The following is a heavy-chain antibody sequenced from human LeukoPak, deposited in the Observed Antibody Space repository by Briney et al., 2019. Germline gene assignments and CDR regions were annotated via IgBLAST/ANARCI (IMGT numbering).Heavy chain of an antibody. J-gene: IGHJ4*02. D-gene: IGHD1-14*01. Sequence: ASVTVSCKASGYTLNGYYLHWVGQAPGQGLEWMGWINPNNGGAKYAQKFQGRVTMTRETSVSTAYMELTRLRSDDTAVYYCARIRYTNHLDYWGQGTLVTVSS. CDR3: ARIRYTNHLDY. CDR1: GYTLNGYY. CDR2: INPNNGGA. V-gene: IGHV1-2*02.